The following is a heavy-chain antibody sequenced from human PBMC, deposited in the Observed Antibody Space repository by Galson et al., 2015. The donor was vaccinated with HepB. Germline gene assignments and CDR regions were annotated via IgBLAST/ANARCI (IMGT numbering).Heavy chain of an antibody. J-gene: IGHJ4*02. Sequence: SLRLSCAASGFTFSSYAMHWVRQAPGKGLEWVAVISYDGSNKYYADSVKGRFTISRDNSKNTLYLQMNSLRAEDTAVYYCARGRVAAADWGQGTLVTVSS. D-gene: IGHD6-13*01. CDR1: GFTFSSYA. CDR2: ISYDGSNK. V-gene: IGHV3-30-3*01. CDR3: ARGRVAAAD.